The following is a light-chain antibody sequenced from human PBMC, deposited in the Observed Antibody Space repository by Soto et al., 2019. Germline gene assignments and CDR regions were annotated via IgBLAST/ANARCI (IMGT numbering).Light chain of an antibody. CDR2: GAS. V-gene: IGKV3-20*01. CDR1: QSVSSSY. Sequence: EIVLTQSPGTLSLSPGERATLSCRASQSVSSSYLAWYQQKPGQAPRPLIYGASSRAIGIPDRFSGSGSGTDFTLTISRLEPEDFAVYYCQQYGSSPWTFGQGDQGGYQ. J-gene: IGKJ1*01. CDR3: QQYGSSPWT.